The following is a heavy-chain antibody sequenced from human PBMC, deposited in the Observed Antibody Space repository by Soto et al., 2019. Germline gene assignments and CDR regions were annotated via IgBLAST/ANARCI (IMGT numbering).Heavy chain of an antibody. Sequence: QVQLQESGPGLVKPSETLSLTCTVSGASINSGGYYWSWIRQLPGKGLEWIGYIYFSGSTYYNPSLESRVTISLDPSQNQFSLKLSSVTAADTAMYFCASGDAWEALLAHWGQGILVTVSS. CDR3: ASGDAWEALLAH. CDR1: GASINSGGYY. D-gene: IGHD4-17*01. J-gene: IGHJ4*02. CDR2: IYFSGST. V-gene: IGHV4-31*03.